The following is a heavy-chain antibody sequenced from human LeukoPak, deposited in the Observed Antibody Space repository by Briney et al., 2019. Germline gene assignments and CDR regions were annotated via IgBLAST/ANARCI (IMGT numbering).Heavy chain of an antibody. CDR2: THYSGST. CDR3: AKHRVALAGSYFDY. CDR1: GGSINSGY. D-gene: IGHD6-19*01. V-gene: IGHV4-59*08. J-gene: IGHJ4*02. Sequence: SETLSLTCSVSGGSINSGYWSWIRQPPGKGLEWIGYTHYSGSTKYNPSLKSRVTMSVDTSKNQFSLQLTSVTAADTAVYYCAKHRVALAGSYFDYWGQGTLVTVSS.